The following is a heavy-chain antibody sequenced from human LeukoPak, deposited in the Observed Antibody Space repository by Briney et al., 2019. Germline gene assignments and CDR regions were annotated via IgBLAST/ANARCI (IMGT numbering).Heavy chain of an antibody. Sequence: PGGSLRLSCAASGFTFSSYWMNWARQAPGKGLEWVANMKQDGSEKYLVDSVKGRFTISRDNAKNTLYLQMNSLRAEDTAVYYCARDLLRGGLLPAFDAFDIWGQGTMVTVSS. D-gene: IGHD2-15*01. V-gene: IGHV3-7*01. CDR2: MKQDGSEK. J-gene: IGHJ3*02. CDR1: GFTFSSYW. CDR3: ARDLLRGGLLPAFDAFDI.